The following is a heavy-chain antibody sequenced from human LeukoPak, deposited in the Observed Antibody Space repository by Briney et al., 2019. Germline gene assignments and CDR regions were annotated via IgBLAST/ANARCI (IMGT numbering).Heavy chain of an antibody. Sequence: ASVKVSCKASGYTFTSYYMHWVRQAPGQGLEWMGIINPSGGSTSYAQKFQGRVTMTRDTSTSTVYMELSSLRPEDTAVYYCARDSGYYDSSGGSDAFDIWGQGTMVTVSS. J-gene: IGHJ3*02. CDR3: ARDSGYYDSSGGSDAFDI. V-gene: IGHV1-46*01. D-gene: IGHD3-22*01. CDR1: GYTFTSYY. CDR2: INPSGGST.